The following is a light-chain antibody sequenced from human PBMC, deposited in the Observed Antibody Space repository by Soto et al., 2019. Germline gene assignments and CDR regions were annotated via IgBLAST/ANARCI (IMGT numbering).Light chain of an antibody. CDR3: MQALQTPIFT. V-gene: IGKV2-28*01. J-gene: IGKJ3*01. CDR1: QSLLHGNGYNY. CDR2: LGS. Sequence: EIVMTQSPLSLPVTPGEPASISCRSSQSLLHGNGYNYLDWYLQKPGQSPQLLIYLGSNRASGVPDRFSGSGSGTDFTLKISRVEAEDVGVYYCMQALQTPIFTFGPGTKVDIK.